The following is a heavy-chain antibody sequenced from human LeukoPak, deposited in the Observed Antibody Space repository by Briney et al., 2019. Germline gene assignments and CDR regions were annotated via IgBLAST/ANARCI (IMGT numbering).Heavy chain of an antibody. CDR1: GFTFTSSA. J-gene: IGHJ4*02. V-gene: IGHV1-58*01. CDR3: ASEIMTPDQICYFDS. Sequence: GTSVKVSCKASGFTFTSSAVQWVRQARGQRLEWIGWIVVGSGNTNYAQKFQERVTITRDMSTSTAYMELSSLRSEDTAVYYCASEIMTPDQICYFDSWGQGTLVTVSS. CDR2: IVVGSGNT. D-gene: IGHD4-17*01.